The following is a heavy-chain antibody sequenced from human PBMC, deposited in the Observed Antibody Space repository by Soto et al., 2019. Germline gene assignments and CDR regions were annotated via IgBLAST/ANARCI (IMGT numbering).Heavy chain of an antibody. J-gene: IGHJ6*02. V-gene: IGHV3-13*01. CDR1: GFTFSSYD. CDR3: SRAKLQHYYYGMDV. D-gene: IGHD1-1*01. Sequence: GGSLRLSCAASGFTFSSYDMHWVRQATGKGLEWVSAIGTAGYTYYPGSVKGRFTISRENAKNYLYLQMNSLRAGDTDMYYCSRAKLQHYYYGMDVWGQGTTVTVSS. CDR2: IGTAGYT.